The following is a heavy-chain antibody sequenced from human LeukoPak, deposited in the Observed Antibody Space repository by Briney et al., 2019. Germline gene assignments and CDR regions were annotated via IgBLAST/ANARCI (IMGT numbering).Heavy chain of an antibody. D-gene: IGHD3-9*01. CDR1: GFTFSNYG. V-gene: IGHV3-33*01. Sequence: GGSLRLSCAASGFTFSNYGMHWVRQAPGKGLEWVAVIWYDGGKRYYVDSVKGRFTISRDNSKNTLYLQMSSLRAEDTAVYYCARDFYDVLTGYQYYFDYWGQGILVTVSS. J-gene: IGHJ4*02. CDR3: ARDFYDVLTGYQYYFDY. CDR2: IWYDGGKR.